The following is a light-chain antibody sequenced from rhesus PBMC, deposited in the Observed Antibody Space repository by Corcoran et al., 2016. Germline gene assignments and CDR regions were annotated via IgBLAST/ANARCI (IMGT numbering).Light chain of an antibody. V-gene: IGKV1-19*01. CDR1: QGISRW. Sequence: DIQMIQSPSSLSASVGDNVTITCHSSQGISRWLAWYIREPGQARQPLSYAASSSQSGVPSRFSGSRAGTDATLTISSLQPEDFATYCCQQSDDLPYSFGQGTKVEIK. CDR2: AAS. J-gene: IGKJ2*01. CDR3: QQSDDLPYS.